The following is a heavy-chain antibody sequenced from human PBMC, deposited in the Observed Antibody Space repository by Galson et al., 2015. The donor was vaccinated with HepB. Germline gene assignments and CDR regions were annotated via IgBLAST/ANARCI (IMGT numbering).Heavy chain of an antibody. CDR1: GYTFTDYV. J-gene: IGHJ6*03. CDR3: ARSPLRFFAWFPYYDYYYMDV. D-gene: IGHD3-9*01. V-gene: IGHV7-4-1*02. CDR2: MNTNTGTP. Sequence: SVKVSCKASGYTFTDYVVNWVRQAPGQGLEWMGWMNTNTGTPTYAKGVAGRFVFSLDNSLTTAYLQSISLQTDDTAVYYCARSPLRFFAWFPYYDYYYMDVWGEGTTVTVSS.